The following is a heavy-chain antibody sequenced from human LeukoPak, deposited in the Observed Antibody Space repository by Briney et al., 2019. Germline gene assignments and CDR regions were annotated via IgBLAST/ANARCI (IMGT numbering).Heavy chain of an antibody. V-gene: IGHV3-48*01. Sequence: GGSLRLSCAASGFTFSSYWMSWVRQAPGKGLEWVSYISSSSSTIYYADSVKGRFTISRDNAKNSLYLQMNSLRAEDTAVYYCARWEYYYDSSGYLEDYWGQGTLVTVSS. J-gene: IGHJ4*02. CDR3: ARWEYYYDSSGYLEDY. D-gene: IGHD3-22*01. CDR1: GFTFSSYW. CDR2: ISSSSSTI.